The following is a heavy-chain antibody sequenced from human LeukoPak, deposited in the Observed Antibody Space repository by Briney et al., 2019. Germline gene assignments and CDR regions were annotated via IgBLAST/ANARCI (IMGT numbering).Heavy chain of an antibody. V-gene: IGHV3-74*01. CDR2: INGDGRST. CDR3: ASTFPYCGGGSCAL. CDR1: GFTFSSDW. D-gene: IGHD2-15*01. J-gene: IGHJ4*02. Sequence: GGSLRLSCTASGFTFSSDWMHWVRQVPGKGLVWVSRINGDGRSTSYADSVKGRFTISRDNAKNSLYLQMNSLRAEDTAIYYCASTFPYCGGGSCALGGQGTLVTVSS.